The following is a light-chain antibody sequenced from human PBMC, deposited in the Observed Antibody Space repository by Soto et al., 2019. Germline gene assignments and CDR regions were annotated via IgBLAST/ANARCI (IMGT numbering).Light chain of an antibody. V-gene: IGKV3-20*01. CDR3: QQYGSSQFT. Sequence: EIVLMQSPGTLSLSPGEVATLSCRASQSVNNNYLAWYQQRPGQAPTVLIFDTSRRATGVPDRFSGSGAGTDFTLRISRVEPDDFAVYYCQQYGSSQFTFGPGTKVNIK. J-gene: IGKJ3*01. CDR2: DTS. CDR1: QSVNNNY.